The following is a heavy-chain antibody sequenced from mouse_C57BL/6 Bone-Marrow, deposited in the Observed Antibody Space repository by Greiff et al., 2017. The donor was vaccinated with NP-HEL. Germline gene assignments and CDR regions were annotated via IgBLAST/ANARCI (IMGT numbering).Heavy chain of an antibody. D-gene: IGHD1-2*01. CDR3: ARPRRPDYFDD. J-gene: IGHJ2*01. Sequence: QVQLQQPGAELVKPGASVKLSCKASGYTFTSYWMHWVKQRPGQGLEWIGMIHPNSGSTNYYEQFKSKATLTVDKSSRTTYMQRSSLTSEYSAVYYCARPRRPDYFDDWGQGTTLTVSS. V-gene: IGHV1-64*01. CDR1: GYTFTSYW. CDR2: IHPNSGST.